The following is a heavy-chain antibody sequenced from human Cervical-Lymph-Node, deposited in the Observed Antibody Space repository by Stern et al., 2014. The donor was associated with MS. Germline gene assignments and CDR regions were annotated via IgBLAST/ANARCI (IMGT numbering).Heavy chain of an antibody. CDR2: IYHSGAS. D-gene: IGHD2/OR15-2a*01. CDR3: ARERQQYCNSEGCSYWYFDL. CDR1: GGSVSSTNW. Sequence: QVQLQESGPGLVKPSGTLSLTCAVSGGSVSSTNWWSWVRQSPGKGLEWIGNIYHSGASNYRPSLSSRVSISLDTSKNHLSLHLTSVTAADTAVYYCARERQQYCNSEGCSYWYFDLWGRGTLVTVSS. V-gene: IGHV4-4*02. J-gene: IGHJ2*01.